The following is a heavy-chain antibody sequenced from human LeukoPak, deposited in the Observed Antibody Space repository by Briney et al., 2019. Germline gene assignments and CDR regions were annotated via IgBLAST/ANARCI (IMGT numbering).Heavy chain of an antibody. CDR2: IRYDGSDK. CDR3: AKEPGYYFDY. J-gene: IGHJ4*02. Sequence: PGGSLRLSCAASGFTFSNYGMHWVRQAPGKGLEWVAFIRYDGSDKYYVDSVKGRFTISRDNSKNTLYLQMNSLRGEDTAVYYCAKEPGYYFDYWGQGTLVTVSS. CDR1: GFTFSNYG. V-gene: IGHV3-30*02.